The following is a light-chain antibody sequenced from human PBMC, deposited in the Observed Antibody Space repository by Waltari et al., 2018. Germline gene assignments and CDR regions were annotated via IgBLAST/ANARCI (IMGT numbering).Light chain of an antibody. CDR3: SSYTSSSTVV. V-gene: IGLV2-14*01. CDR1: SSDVGGYNY. J-gene: IGLJ2*01. Sequence: QXALTQPASVSGSPGQSITISCTGTSSDVGGYNYVSWYQQHPGKAPKLMIYEVSNRPSGVXNRFSGSKSGXXASLTISGLQAEDEADYXCSSYTSSSTVVFGXGTKLTVL. CDR2: EVS.